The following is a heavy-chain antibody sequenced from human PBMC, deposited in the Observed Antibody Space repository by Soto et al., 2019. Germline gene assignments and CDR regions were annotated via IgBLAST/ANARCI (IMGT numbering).Heavy chain of an antibody. Sequence: PGGSLRLSCAASGFTFSSYAMHWVRQAPGKGLEWVAVISYDGSNKYYADSVKGRFTISRDNSKNTLYLQMNTLRVEDTALYYCARALTTSITLDAFDIWGQGTMVT. D-gene: IGHD4-17*01. V-gene: IGHV3-30-3*01. CDR3: ARALTTSITLDAFDI. CDR2: ISYDGSNK. CDR1: GFTFSSYA. J-gene: IGHJ3*02.